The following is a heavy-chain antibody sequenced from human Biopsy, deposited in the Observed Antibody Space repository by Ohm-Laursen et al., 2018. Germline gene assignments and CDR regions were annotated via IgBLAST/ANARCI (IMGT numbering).Heavy chain of an antibody. D-gene: IGHD1-1*01. CDR3: AADINVWNVNY. CDR2: FAPENGKT. J-gene: IGHJ4*02. V-gene: IGHV1-24*01. Sequence: GSSVKVSCKVSGYTLNDLSMHWVRQVPGKGLEWMGGFAPENGKTVYAQNFQARVSLTEDTSTDTAYTELRSLRSEDTAVYYCAADINVWNVNYWGQGTQVTVSS. CDR1: GYTLNDLS.